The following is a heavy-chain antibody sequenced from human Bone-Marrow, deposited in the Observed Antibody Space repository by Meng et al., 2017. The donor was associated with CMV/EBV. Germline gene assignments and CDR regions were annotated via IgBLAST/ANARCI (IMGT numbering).Heavy chain of an antibody. J-gene: IGHJ4*02. Sequence: GESLKISCKGSGYYFTNYWIAWVRQMPGKGLEWMGWINPNSGGTNYAQKFQGRVTMTRDTSISTAYMELSRLRSDDTAVYYCASGPKRSTIVVVPAAIQETDYWGQGTLDTVSS. D-gene: IGHD2-2*02. CDR1: GYYFTNYW. CDR3: ASGPKRSTIVVVPAAIQETDY. V-gene: IGHV1-2*02. CDR2: INPNSGGT.